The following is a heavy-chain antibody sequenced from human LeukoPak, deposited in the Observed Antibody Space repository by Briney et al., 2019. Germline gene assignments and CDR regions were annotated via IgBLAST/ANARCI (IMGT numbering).Heavy chain of an antibody. Sequence: ASLKVSCKVSGYTLTELSMHWVRQAPGKGLEWMGGFDTKDGETIYAQKFQGRVTMTEDTSTDTAYMELSSLRSEDTAVYYCATLDGGPLYCSGGSCSRYNWFDPWGQGTLVTVSS. D-gene: IGHD2-15*01. J-gene: IGHJ5*02. CDR2: FDTKDGET. CDR1: GYTLTELS. CDR3: ATLDGGPLYCSGGSCSRYNWFDP. V-gene: IGHV1-24*01.